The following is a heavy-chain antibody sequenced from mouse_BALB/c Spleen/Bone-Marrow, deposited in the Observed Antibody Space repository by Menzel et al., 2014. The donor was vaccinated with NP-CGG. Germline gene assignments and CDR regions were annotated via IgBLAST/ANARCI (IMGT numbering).Heavy chain of an antibody. CDR1: GFTFSNYG. CDR3: ARGDDYVSWFAY. CDR2: INSNGGST. Sequence: EVKLVESGGGLVQPGGSLKLSCAASGFTFSNYGMSWVRQTPDKRLELVATINSNGGSTYYPDSVKGRFTISRDNAKNTLYLQMRSLKSEDTAMYYCARGDDYVSWFAYWGQGTLVTVSA. D-gene: IGHD2-4*01. J-gene: IGHJ3*01. V-gene: IGHV5-6-3*01.